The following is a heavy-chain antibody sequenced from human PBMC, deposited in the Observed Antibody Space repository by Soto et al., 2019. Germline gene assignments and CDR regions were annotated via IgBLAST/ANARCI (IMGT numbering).Heavy chain of an antibody. CDR2: IVPVFGRV. Sequence: QVHLVQSGAEVRKPGSSVRVSCKASGDTFTKYAISWLRQAPGQGLEWMGGIVPVFGRVTYAQRFQDRVSIIADKSTATSYLELTSLTADDTAVYYCAGVASGSTWDHFDYWGQGTLVTVSS. CDR1: GDTFTKYA. V-gene: IGHV1-69*06. J-gene: IGHJ4*02. D-gene: IGHD3-10*01. CDR3: AGVASGSTWDHFDY.